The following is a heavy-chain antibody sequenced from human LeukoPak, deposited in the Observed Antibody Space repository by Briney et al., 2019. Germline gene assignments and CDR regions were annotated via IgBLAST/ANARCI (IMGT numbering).Heavy chain of an antibody. D-gene: IGHD3-10*01. J-gene: IGHJ4*02. Sequence: ASVKVSCKASGYTFTSYGISWVRQAPGQGLEWMGRISAYNGNTNYAQKLQGRVTMTTDTSTSTAYMELRSLRSDDTAVYYCAREGVTMVRGVIVGGDGYWGQGTLVTVSS. CDR2: ISAYNGNT. V-gene: IGHV1-18*01. CDR3: AREGVTMVRGVIVGGDGY. CDR1: GYTFTSYG.